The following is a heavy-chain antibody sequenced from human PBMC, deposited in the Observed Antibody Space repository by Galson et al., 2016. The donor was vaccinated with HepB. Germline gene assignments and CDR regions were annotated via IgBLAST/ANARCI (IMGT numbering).Heavy chain of an antibody. J-gene: IGHJ4*02. CDR3: TKGGRVTATQEYYFDY. V-gene: IGHV3-23*01. Sequence: SLRLSCAASGFTFSSNALGWVRQAPGKGLEWVSGISGTGSATYYADAVTGRFTISRDNSKNTLYLQMNSLRAEDTGLYYCTKGGRVTATQEYYFDYWGQGTLVTVSS. CDR1: GFTFSSNA. CDR2: ISGTGSAT. D-gene: IGHD2-21*02.